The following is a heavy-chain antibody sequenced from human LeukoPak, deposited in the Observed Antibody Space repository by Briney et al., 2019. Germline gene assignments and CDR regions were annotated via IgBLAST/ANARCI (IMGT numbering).Heavy chain of an antibody. CDR3: ARDPTYYLRYGYFDS. D-gene: IGHD1-26*01. V-gene: IGHV1-69*01. J-gene: IGHJ4*02. CDR2: IIPIFGTA. CDR1: GGTFSSYA. Sequence: SVKVSCKASGGTFSSYAISWVRQAPGQGLEWMGGIIPIFGTANYAQKFQGRVTITADESTSTAYMELSSLRSEDTAVYYCARDPTYYLRYGYFDSWGQGTLVTVSS.